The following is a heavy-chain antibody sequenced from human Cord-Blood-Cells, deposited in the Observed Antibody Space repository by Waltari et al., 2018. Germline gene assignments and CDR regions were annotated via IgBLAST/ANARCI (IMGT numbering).Heavy chain of an antibody. Sequence: QVQLQQWGAGLLKPSETLSLTCAVYGGSFSGYYWSWIRQPPGKGLEWIGEINHSGSTNYNPSLKSRITISVDTAKNQFSLKLSSVTAADTAVYYGARGGGRRSGWYLRDDAFDIWGQGTMVTVSS. CDR1: GGSFSGYY. D-gene: IGHD6-19*01. V-gene: IGHV4-34*01. J-gene: IGHJ3*02. CDR3: ARGGGRRSGWYLRDDAFDI. CDR2: INHSGST.